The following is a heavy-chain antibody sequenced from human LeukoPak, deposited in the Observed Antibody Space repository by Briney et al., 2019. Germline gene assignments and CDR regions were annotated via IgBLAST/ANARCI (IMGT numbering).Heavy chain of an antibody. CDR1: GFTFRSYG. D-gene: IGHD2-15*01. J-gene: IGHJ5*02. Sequence: PGGSLRLSCAASGFTFRSYGMLWVRQAPGKGLEWVAVIWYDGSNKYYADSVKGRFTIFRDNSKNTLYLQMNSLRAEDTAVYYCARNLPYCSGGSCYSLNWFDPRGQGTLVTVSS. CDR3: ARNLPYCSGGSCYSLNWFDP. V-gene: IGHV3-33*01. CDR2: IWYDGSNK.